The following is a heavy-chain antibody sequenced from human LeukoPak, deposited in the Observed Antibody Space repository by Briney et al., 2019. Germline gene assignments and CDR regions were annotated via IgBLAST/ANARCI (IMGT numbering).Heavy chain of an antibody. V-gene: IGHV3-23*01. CDR1: GFTFSSYA. Sequence: PGGSLRLSCAASGFTFSSYAMSWVRQAPGKGLEWVSAISGSGGSTYYADSVKGRFTISRDNSKNTLYPQMNSLRAEDTAVYYCAKAGIVVVPAGILDYWGQGTLVTVSS. D-gene: IGHD2-2*01. J-gene: IGHJ4*02. CDR2: ISGSGGST. CDR3: AKAGIVVVPAGILDY.